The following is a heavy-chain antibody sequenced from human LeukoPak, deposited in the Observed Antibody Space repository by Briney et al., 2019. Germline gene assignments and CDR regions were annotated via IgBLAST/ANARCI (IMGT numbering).Heavy chain of an antibody. CDR2: IYYSGST. D-gene: IGHD3-3*01. J-gene: IGHJ5*02. CDR3: ARGVTIFGVVIGFDP. V-gene: IGHV4-59*11. CDR1: GGSFSSHY. Sequence: SETQSLTCTVSGGSFSSHYWSWIRQPPGKGLEWIGYIYYSGSTNYNPSLKSRVSISVDTSKNQFSLKLSSVTAADTAVYYCARGVTIFGVVIGFDPWGQGTLVTVSS.